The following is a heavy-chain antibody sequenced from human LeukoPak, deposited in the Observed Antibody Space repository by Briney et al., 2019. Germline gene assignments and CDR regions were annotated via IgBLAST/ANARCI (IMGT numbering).Heavy chain of an antibody. CDR3: AKDSSGSRTFDY. D-gene: IGHD1-26*01. CDR1: GFTFSSYA. Sequence: GGSLRLSCAASGFTFSSYAMSWVRQAPGKGLEWVSAISGSGGSTYYADSVKGRFTISRDNSKDTLYLQMNSLRAEDTAVYYCAKDSSGSRTFDYWGQGTLVTVSS. V-gene: IGHV3-23*01. CDR2: ISGSGGST. J-gene: IGHJ4*02.